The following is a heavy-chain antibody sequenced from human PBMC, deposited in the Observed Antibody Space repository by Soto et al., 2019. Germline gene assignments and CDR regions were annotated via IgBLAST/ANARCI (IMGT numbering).Heavy chain of an antibody. J-gene: IGHJ4*02. Sequence: ASVKVSCKASGYTFTSYYMHWVRQAPGQGLEWMGIINPSGGSTSYAQKFQGRVTMTRDTSTDTVYMELSSLRSEDTAVYYCATFITMVRGPFDYWGQGTLVTVSS. CDR1: GYTFTSYY. CDR2: INPSGGST. D-gene: IGHD3-10*01. V-gene: IGHV1-46*01. CDR3: ATFITMVRGPFDY.